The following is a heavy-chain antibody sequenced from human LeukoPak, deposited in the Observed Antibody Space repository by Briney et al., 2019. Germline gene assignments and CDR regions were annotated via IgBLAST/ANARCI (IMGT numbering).Heavy chain of an antibody. D-gene: IGHD3-10*01. CDR1: GYTFTSYD. CDR2: MNPNSGNT. V-gene: IGHV1-8*01. CDR3: AKCLPVTATRPLDFYYGMDA. J-gene: IGHJ6*02. Sequence: ASVKVSCKASGYTFTSYDIKWVRQAAGQGLEWMGWMNPNSGNTGYAQKFQGRVTMTRNTSISTAYMELSSLRSEDTAVYYCAKCLPVTATRPLDFYYGMDAWGQGTTVTVSS.